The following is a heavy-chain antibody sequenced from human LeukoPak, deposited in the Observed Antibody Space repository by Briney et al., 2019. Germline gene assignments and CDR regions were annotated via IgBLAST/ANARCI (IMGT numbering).Heavy chain of an antibody. V-gene: IGHV3-30*18. CDR1: GFPFSNYG. CDR3: AKDKGREGDY. D-gene: IGHD1-26*01. J-gene: IGHJ4*02. Sequence: GGSLRLSCAASGFPFSNYGMHWVRQAPGKGLEWVAVISSDGSDKYYADSVKGRFTISRVNSKNTLYLQMNSLRAEDTAVYYCAKDKGREGDYWGQGNLVTVSS. CDR2: ISSDGSDK.